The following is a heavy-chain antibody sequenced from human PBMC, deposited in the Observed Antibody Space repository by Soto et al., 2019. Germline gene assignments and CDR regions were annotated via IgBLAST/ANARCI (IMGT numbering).Heavy chain of an antibody. D-gene: IGHD6-19*01. CDR3: ARVDDSSGWFRNDY. CDR1: GYTFTSYY. V-gene: IGHV1-46*01. CDR2: INASGDST. Sequence: ASVKVSCKASGYTFTSYYMYWVRQAPGQRLEWMGIINASGDSTSYAQKFQGRVTITTDTSASTVYMELSSLRSEDTAVYYCARVDDSSGWFRNDYWGPGTLVTVSS. J-gene: IGHJ4*02.